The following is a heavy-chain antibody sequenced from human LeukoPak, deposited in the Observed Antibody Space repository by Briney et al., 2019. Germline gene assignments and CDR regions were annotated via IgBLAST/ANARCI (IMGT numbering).Heavy chain of an antibody. Sequence: GGSLRLSCAASGFTFSSYTMNWVRQAPGKGLEWAAVISYDGSNSYYADSVKGRFTISRDNSKNTLYLQMNSLRAEDTAVYYCAGVDTAIIRDGLWYFDLWGRGTLVTVSS. D-gene: IGHD5-18*01. V-gene: IGHV3-30-3*01. J-gene: IGHJ2*01. CDR3: AGVDTAIIRDGLWYFDL. CDR1: GFTFSSYT. CDR2: ISYDGSNS.